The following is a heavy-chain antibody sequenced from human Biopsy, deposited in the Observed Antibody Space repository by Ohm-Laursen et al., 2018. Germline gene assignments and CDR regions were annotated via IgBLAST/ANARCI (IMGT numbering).Heavy chain of an antibody. CDR1: GFIFDDYD. J-gene: IGHJ4*02. D-gene: IGHD3-16*01. V-gene: IGHV3-9*01. Sequence: SLRLSCAASGFIFDDYDMHWVRQAPGKGLEWVSRINRDSDTADYVDSVMGRFTISRDNARKTLFLQMNSLRPEDTALYYCVKDRGGARASFHYWGQGIRVAVSS. CDR3: VKDRGGARASFHY. CDR2: INRDSDTA.